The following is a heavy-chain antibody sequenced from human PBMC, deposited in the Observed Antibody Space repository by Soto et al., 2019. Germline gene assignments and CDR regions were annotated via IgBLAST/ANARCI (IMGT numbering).Heavy chain of an antibody. D-gene: IGHD2-15*01. J-gene: IGHJ4*02. Sequence: SETLSLTCAVSGGSFSGFFWGWIRQPPGKGLEWIGEVNHGGSTNYNPSLKSRVTISSVTSKNHFSLTLRSVTAADTAVYYCARAAVAAGGPFDKWGQGALVTVSS. CDR1: GGSFSGFF. CDR2: VNHGGST. CDR3: ARAAVAAGGPFDK. V-gene: IGHV4-34*01.